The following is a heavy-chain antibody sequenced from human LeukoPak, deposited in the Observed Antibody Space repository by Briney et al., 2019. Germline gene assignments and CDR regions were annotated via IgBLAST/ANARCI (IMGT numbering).Heavy chain of an antibody. J-gene: IGHJ4*02. D-gene: IGHD6-19*01. Sequence: GASVKVSCKASGYTFTGYYMHWVRQAPGQGLEWMGWINPNSGGTSYAQKFQGRVTMTRDMSTSTVYMELSSLRSEDTAVYYCARGRPWERGRARWLRLDYWGQGTLVTVSS. V-gene: IGHV1-2*02. CDR3: ARGRPWERGRARWLRLDY. CDR1: GYTFTGYY. CDR2: INPNSGGT.